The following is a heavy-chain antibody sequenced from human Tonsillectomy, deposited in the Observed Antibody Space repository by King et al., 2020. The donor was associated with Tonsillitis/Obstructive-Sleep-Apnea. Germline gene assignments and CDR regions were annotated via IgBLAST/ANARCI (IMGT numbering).Heavy chain of an antibody. V-gene: IGHV4-39*01. CDR2: IXXXXST. J-gene: IGHJ3*02. Sequence: QLQESGPGLVKPSETLSLTCTVSGGSISSSXYYWGWIRQPPGKGLEWIGSIXXXXSTXXXPXXXSRVTISVDTSKNQFSLKLSSVTAADTAVDYCARXXXXXXWXXXXXGXXGXXDIWXXXTMVXVXX. CDR3: ARXXXXXXWXXXXXGXXGXXDI. CDR1: GGSISSSXYY.